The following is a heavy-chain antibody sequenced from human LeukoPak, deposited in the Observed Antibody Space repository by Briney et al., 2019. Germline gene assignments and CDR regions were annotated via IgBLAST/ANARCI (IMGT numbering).Heavy chain of an antibody. J-gene: IGHJ4*02. CDR3: ARGSLVSSSWFFDY. Sequence: SVKVSCKASGGTFSSYAISWVRQAPGKGLEWMGRIIPIFGTANYAQKFQGRVTITTDESTSTAYMELSSLRSEDTAVYYCARGSLVSSSWFFDYWGQGTLVTVSS. V-gene: IGHV1-69*05. D-gene: IGHD6-13*01. CDR1: GGTFSSYA. CDR2: IIPIFGTA.